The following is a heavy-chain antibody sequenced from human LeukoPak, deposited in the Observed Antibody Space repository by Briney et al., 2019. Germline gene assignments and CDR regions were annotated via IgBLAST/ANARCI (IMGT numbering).Heavy chain of an antibody. D-gene: IGHD2-15*01. Sequence: KSSETLSLTRTVSGASVTSDAYHWSWIRQSPGKGLEWIGHSENNKNNPSLNSRVTISVDSSKNQFSLRLSSVTAADTAVYFCATYHGGRGGSGHWGQGILVTVSS. CDR2: SENN. V-gene: IGHV4-30-4*01. CDR3: ATYHGGRGGSGH. J-gene: IGHJ4*02. CDR1: GASVTSDAYH.